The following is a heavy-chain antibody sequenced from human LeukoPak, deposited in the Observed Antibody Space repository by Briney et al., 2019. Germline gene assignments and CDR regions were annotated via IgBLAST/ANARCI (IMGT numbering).Heavy chain of an antibody. Sequence: PSETLSLTCTVSGGSISSGSYYWSWIRQPAGKGLEWIGRIYTSGSTNYNPSLKSRVTISVDTSKNQFSLKLSSVTAADTAVYYCARMIYYYMDVWGKGTTVTVSS. D-gene: IGHD3-16*01. CDR3: ARMIYYYMDV. J-gene: IGHJ6*03. CDR2: IYTSGST. V-gene: IGHV4-61*02. CDR1: GGSISSGSYY.